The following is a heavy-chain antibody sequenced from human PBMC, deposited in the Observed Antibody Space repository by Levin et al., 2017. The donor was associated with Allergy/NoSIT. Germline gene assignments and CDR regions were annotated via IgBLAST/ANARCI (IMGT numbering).Heavy chain of an antibody. V-gene: IGHV3-7*01. CDR3: ARLGSGWYGEAFDI. J-gene: IGHJ3*02. CDR1: GFTFSDYW. CDR2: IKEDGSAK. Sequence: PGESLKISCAASGFTFSDYWMSWVRQAPGKGLEWVASIKEDGSAKYYVDSVKGRFTISRDNAKNSVYLQVNSLRVEDTALYYCARLGSGWYGEAFDIWGQGTMVTVSS. D-gene: IGHD6-19*01.